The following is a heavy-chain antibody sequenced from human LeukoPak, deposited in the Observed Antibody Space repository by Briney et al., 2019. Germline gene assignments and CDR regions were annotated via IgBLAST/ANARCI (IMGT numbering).Heavy chain of an antibody. CDR2: IYYSGST. CDR1: GGSISSGGYY. V-gene: IGHV4-31*03. J-gene: IGHJ4*02. D-gene: IGHD5-24*01. Sequence: SETLSLTCTVSGGSISSGGYYWSWIRQHPGKGLEWIGYIYYSGSTYYNLSLKSRVTISVDTSKNQFSLKLSSVTAADTAVYYCARGLQRWLQLYYFDYWGQGTLVTVSS. CDR3: ARGLQRWLQLYYFDY.